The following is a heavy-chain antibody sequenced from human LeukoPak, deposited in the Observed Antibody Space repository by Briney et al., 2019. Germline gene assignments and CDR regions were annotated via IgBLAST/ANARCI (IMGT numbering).Heavy chain of an antibody. CDR3: ARESGSVTSEVDFDY. Sequence: GGSLRLSCATSGFSFSSYAMSWVRQAPGKGLEWVATIKQDGSQKYYVDSVKGRFTISRDNAKNSLYLQMNSLRAEDTAVYYCARESGSVTSEVDFDYWGQGTLVTVSS. CDR1: GFSFSSYA. J-gene: IGHJ4*02. V-gene: IGHV3-7*01. CDR2: IKQDGSQK. D-gene: IGHD4-17*01.